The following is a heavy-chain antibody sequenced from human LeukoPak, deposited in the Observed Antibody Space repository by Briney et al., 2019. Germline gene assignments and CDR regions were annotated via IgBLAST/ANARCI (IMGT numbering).Heavy chain of an antibody. CDR1: GFTFSSYA. J-gene: IGHJ4*02. CDR3: AKVWLFDYDSSGPDY. V-gene: IGHV3-23*01. CDR2: ISGSGGST. D-gene: IGHD3-22*01. Sequence: GGSLRLSCAASGFTFSSYAMSWVRQAPGKGLEWVSAISGSGGSTYYADSVKDRFTISRDNSRNTLYLQMNSLRAEDTAVYYCAKVWLFDYDSSGPDYWGQGTLVTVSS.